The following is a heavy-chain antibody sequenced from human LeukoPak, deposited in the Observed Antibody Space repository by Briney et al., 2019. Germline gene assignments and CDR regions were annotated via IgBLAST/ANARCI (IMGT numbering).Heavy chain of an antibody. V-gene: IGHV4-34*01. J-gene: IGHJ5*02. CDR2: INHSGST. D-gene: IGHD3-10*01. CDR1: GGSFSGYY. Sequence: ASETLSLTCAVYGGSFSGYYWSWIRQPPGKGLEWIGEINHSGSTNYNPSLKSRVTISVDTSKNQFSLKLSSVTAADTAVYYCARARHYYGSGSYYKTWGQGTLVTVSS. CDR3: ARARHYYGSGSYYKT.